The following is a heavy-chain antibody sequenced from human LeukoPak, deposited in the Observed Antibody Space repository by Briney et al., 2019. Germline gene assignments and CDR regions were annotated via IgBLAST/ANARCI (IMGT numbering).Heavy chain of an antibody. J-gene: IGHJ6*02. CDR3: ARGRAIFGVVIKRYGMDV. Sequence: PSETLSLTCTVSGASISSTSDYWGWIRQPPGKGLEWIGTIYYSGRAYHNPSLRSRLTISVDTSKNQFSLKLNSVTAADTAVYYCARGRAIFGVVIKRYGMDVWGQGTTVTVSS. CDR1: GASISSTSDY. D-gene: IGHD3-3*01. CDR2: IYYSGRA. V-gene: IGHV4-39*01.